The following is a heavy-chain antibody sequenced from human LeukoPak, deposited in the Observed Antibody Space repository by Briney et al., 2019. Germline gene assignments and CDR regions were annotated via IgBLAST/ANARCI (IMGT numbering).Heavy chain of an antibody. V-gene: IGHV1-69*06. J-gene: IGHJ4*02. D-gene: IGHD3-10*01. CDR2: IIPIFGTA. CDR1: GGTFRSYA. Sequence: ASVKVSCKASGGTFRSYAISWVRQAPGQGLEWMGGIIPIFGTANYAQKFQGRVTITADKSTSTAYMELSSLRSEDTAVYYRARGSVLLWFGESPTGFDYWGQGTLVTVSS. CDR3: ARGSVLLWFGESPTGFDY.